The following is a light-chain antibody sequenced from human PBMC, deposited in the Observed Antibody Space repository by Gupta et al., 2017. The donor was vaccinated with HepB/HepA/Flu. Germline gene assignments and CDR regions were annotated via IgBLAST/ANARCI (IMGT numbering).Light chain of an antibody. CDR2: EDS. CDR3: QAWDRNTLI. J-gene: IGLJ2*01. CDR1: KLGNKY. Sequence: SYDLTQPPSLSVSPGQTARITCSGAKLGNKYTSWYQHRPGQSPVAVIYEDSKRPSGIPERFSGSNSGNTATLTITVTQALDEADYYCQAWDRNTLIFGGGTKLTVL. V-gene: IGLV3-1*01.